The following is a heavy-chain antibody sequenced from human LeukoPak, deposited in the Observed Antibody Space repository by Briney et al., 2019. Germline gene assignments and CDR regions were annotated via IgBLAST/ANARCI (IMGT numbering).Heavy chain of an antibody. D-gene: IGHD6-6*01. Sequence: SETLSLTCAVYGGSFSGYYWSWIRQPPGKGLEWIGEINHSGSTNYNPSLESRVTISVDTSKNQFSLKLSSVTAADTAVYYCARVGYSSSSDWFDPWGQGTLVTVSS. J-gene: IGHJ5*02. V-gene: IGHV4-34*01. CDR3: ARVGYSSSSDWFDP. CDR1: GGSFSGYY. CDR2: INHSGST.